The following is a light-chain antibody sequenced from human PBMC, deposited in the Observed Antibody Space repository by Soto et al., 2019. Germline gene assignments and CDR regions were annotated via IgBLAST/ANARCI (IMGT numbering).Light chain of an antibody. J-gene: IGKJ3*01. CDR2: DAT. Sequence: DIVLTQSPATLSVSLGERATLSCRASQSVSSSLAWYRRKPGQAPRLLIYDATNRASGVPARFSGSGSGTDFTLTISSLEPEDFAVYYCQHRANWPLTFGHGTIVDIK. CDR1: QSVSSS. V-gene: IGKV3-11*01. CDR3: QHRANWPLT.